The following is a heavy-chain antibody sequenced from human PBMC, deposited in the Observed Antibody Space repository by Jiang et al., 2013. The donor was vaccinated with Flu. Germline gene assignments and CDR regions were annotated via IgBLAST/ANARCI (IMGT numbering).Heavy chain of an antibody. V-gene: IGHV1-3*03. CDR2: INAGNGNT. CDR3: ARGAESCSSTTCYIFDY. D-gene: IGHD2-2*02. CDR1: GYTFTAYA. J-gene: IGHJ4*02. Sequence: LVESGAEVKKPGASVKVSCKASGYTFTAYAIHWVRQAPGHRLEWMGWINAGNGNTKYSQEFQGRVSITRDTSASTIYMELSSLRSEDMAVYFCARGAESCSSTTCYIFDYWGQGTLVTVSS.